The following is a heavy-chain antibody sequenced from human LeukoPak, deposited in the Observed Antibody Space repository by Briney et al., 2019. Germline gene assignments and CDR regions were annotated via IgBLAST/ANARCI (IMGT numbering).Heavy chain of an antibody. D-gene: IGHD1-26*01. Sequence: GGSPRLSCAASGFTFSSYSMNWVRQAPGKGLEWVSYISSSAGNIKYADSVKGRFTISRDNAKNSLYLQMNSLSAEDSAVYYCVRKTVGAKNWFDPWGQGTLVTVSS. CDR3: VRKTVGAKNWFDP. CDR2: ISSSAGNI. J-gene: IGHJ5*02. V-gene: IGHV3-48*04. CDR1: GFTFSSYS.